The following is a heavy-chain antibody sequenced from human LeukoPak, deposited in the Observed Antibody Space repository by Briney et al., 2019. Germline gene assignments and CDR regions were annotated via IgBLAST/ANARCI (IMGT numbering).Heavy chain of an antibody. Sequence: SETLSLTCAVYGGSFSGYYWSRIRQPPGKGLEWIGEINHSGSTNYNPSLKSRVTISVDTSKNQFSLKLSSVTAADTAVYYCARGRSAAAGTFEFDPWGQGTLVTVSS. D-gene: IGHD6-13*01. CDR1: GGSFSGYY. V-gene: IGHV4-34*01. J-gene: IGHJ5*02. CDR3: ARGRSAAAGTFEFDP. CDR2: INHSGST.